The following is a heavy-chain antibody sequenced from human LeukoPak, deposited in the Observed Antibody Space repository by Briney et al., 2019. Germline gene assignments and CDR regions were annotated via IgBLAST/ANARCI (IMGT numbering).Heavy chain of an antibody. D-gene: IGHD2-15*01. CDR3: ARVRDCSGGSCQRPLGY. V-gene: IGHV4-59*01. CDR2: IYYSGST. CDR1: GGSISSYY. J-gene: IGHJ4*02. Sequence: PSETLSLTCTVSGGSISSYYWSWIRQPPGKGLEWIGYIYYSGSTNYNPSLKSRVTISVDTSKNQFSLKLSSVTAADTAVYYCARVRDCSGGSCQRPLGYWGQGTLVTVSS.